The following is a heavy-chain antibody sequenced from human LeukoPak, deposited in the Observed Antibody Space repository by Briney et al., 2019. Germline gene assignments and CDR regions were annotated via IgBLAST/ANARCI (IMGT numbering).Heavy chain of an antibody. V-gene: IGHV3-21*01. CDR2: ISSSSSYI. D-gene: IGHD6-13*01. Sequence: GGSLRLSCAASGFTFSSYSMNWVRQAPGKGLEWVSSISSSSSYIYYADSVKGRFTISRDNAKNSLYLQMNSLRAEDTAVYYCARDRIAAAGIGYWGQGTLVTVSS. J-gene: IGHJ4*02. CDR3: ARDRIAAAGIGY. CDR1: GFTFSSYS.